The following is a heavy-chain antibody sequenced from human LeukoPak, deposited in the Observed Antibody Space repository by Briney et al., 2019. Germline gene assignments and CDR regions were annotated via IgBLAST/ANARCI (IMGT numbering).Heavy chain of an antibody. V-gene: IGHV1-18*01. CDR3: AREGSNGSYNDY. J-gene: IGHJ4*02. CDR1: GYTFTKYD. Sequence: GASVTVSYKASGYTFTKYDITWVRQAPGQGLEGMGWITPYNGNTKSTQKLQGRVTMTTDTSTSTVYMELRSLTSDDTAIYFCAREGSNGSYNDYWGQGTLVTVSS. CDR2: ITPYNGNT. D-gene: IGHD1-26*01.